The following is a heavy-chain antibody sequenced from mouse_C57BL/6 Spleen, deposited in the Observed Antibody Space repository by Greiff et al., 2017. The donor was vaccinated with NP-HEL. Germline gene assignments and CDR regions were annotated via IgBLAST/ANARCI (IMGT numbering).Heavy chain of an antibody. J-gene: IGHJ3*01. CDR3: ARRDYDGGAWFAY. V-gene: IGHV1-81*01. Sequence: VQLQQSGAELARPGASVKLSCKASGYTFTSYGISWVKQRTGQGLEWIGEIYPRSGNTYYNEKFKGKATLTADKSSSTAYMELRSLTSEDSAVYFCARRDYDGGAWFAYWGQGTLVTVSA. D-gene: IGHD2-4*01. CDR2: IYPRSGNT. CDR1: GYTFTSYG.